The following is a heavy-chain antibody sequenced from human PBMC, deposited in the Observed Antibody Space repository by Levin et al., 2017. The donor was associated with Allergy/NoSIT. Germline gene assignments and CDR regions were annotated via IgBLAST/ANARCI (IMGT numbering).Heavy chain of an antibody. J-gene: IGHJ6*03. Sequence: GESLKISCAASGFTFSSYVMHLVRQAPGKGLEWVAVIWDDGYKKYYADSVKGRFTISRDNSKNTLYLQMNSLRAEDTAVYYGARVLRFYYYYYMDVWGKGTTVTVSS. CDR2: IWDDGYKK. CDR1: GFTFSSYV. CDR3: ARVLRFYYYYYMDV. V-gene: IGHV3-33*01. D-gene: IGHD5-12*01.